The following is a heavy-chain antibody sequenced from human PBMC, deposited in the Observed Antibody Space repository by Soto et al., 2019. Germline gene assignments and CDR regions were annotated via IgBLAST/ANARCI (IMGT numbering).Heavy chain of an antibody. CDR3: AREKRANVYFDY. CDR1: GFTFSAYW. D-gene: IGHD6-25*01. V-gene: IGHV3-7*01. J-gene: IGHJ4*02. Sequence: EVQLVESGGGLVQTGGSLRLSCAASGFTFSAYWMSWVRQAPGKGLEWVANIKQAGSEKYYVDSVNGRFIISRDDAKNSLFLQLNSLRVEDTAVYYCAREKRANVYFDYWGQGTLVTVSS. CDR2: IKQAGSEK.